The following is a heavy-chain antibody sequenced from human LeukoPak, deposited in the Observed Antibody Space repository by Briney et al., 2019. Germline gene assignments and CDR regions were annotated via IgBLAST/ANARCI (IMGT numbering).Heavy chain of an antibody. Sequence: GGSLRLSCAASGFTFSSYWMSWVRQAPGKGLEWVANIKQDGSEKYYVDSVKGRFTISRDNAKNSLYLQMNSLRAEDTAVYYCARDSLKNDWLLYGGEGYFDYWGQGTLVTVSS. D-gene: IGHD3-9*01. CDR1: GFTFSSYW. CDR3: ARDSLKNDWLLYGGEGYFDY. V-gene: IGHV3-7*01. J-gene: IGHJ4*02. CDR2: IKQDGSEK.